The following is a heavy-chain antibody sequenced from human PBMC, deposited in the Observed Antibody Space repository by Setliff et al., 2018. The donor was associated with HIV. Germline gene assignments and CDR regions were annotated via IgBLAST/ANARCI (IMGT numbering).Heavy chain of an antibody. CDR1: GGTFSSYA. Sequence: SVKVSCKASGGTFSSYAISWARQAPGQGLEWMGGIIPIFGTTNYARKFQGRVTITTDESTTTAYMELSSLRSEDTAVYYCARDLKEDSGSDVIGLSSDTFDIWGQGTMVTVSS. CDR3: ARDLKEDSGSDVIGLSSDTFDI. D-gene: IGHD5-12*01. CDR2: IIPIFGTT. J-gene: IGHJ3*02. V-gene: IGHV1-69*05.